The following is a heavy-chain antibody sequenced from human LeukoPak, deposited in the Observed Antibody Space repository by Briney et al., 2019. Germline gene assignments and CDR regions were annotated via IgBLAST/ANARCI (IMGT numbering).Heavy chain of an antibody. CDR3: ARAAPDAFDI. Sequence: SETLSLTCSVSAVSITTYYWSWIRQSPGKGLEWIGSISYNGSTNYNPSLRSRVTISADTSENQFSLKLSSVTAADTAVYYCARAAPDAFDIWGQGTMVTVSS. CDR1: AVSITTYY. CDR2: ISYNGST. V-gene: IGHV4-59*12. J-gene: IGHJ3*02.